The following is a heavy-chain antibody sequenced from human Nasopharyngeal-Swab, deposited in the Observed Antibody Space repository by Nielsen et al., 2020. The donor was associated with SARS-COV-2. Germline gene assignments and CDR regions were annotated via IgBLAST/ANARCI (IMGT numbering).Heavy chain of an antibody. Sequence: SETLSLTCTVSGGSISSYYWSWIRQPPGKGLEWIGYIYYSGSTNYNPSLKSRVTISVDTSKNQFSLKLSSVTAADTAVYYCARCIAAAGPYYYYMDVWGKGTTVTVPS. CDR3: ARCIAAAGPYYYYMDV. V-gene: IGHV4-59*01. D-gene: IGHD6-13*01. CDR1: GGSISSYY. CDR2: IYYSGST. J-gene: IGHJ6*03.